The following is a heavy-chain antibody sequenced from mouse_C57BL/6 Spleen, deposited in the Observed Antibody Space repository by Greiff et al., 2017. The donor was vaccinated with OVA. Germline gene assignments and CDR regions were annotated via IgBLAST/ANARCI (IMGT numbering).Heavy chain of an antibody. D-gene: IGHD2-4*01. V-gene: IGHV1-52*01. CDR1: GYTFTSYW. J-gene: IGHJ3*01. Sequence: QVQLQQPGAELVRPGSSVKLSCKASGYTFTSYWMHWVKQRPIQGLEWIGNIDPSDSETHYNQKFKDKATLTVDKSSSTAYMQLSSLTSEDSAVYYCASHIYYDYPWFAYWGQGTLVTVSA. CDR3: ASHIYYDYPWFAY. CDR2: IDPSDSET.